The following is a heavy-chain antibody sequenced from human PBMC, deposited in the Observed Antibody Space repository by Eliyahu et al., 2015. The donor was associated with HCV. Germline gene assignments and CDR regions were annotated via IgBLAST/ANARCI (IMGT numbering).Heavy chain of an antibody. CDR3: ARDRDYDFWSGTFDY. CDR1: GFXXSXYA. D-gene: IGHD3-3*01. Sequence: QVQLVESGGGVVQPGRSLRLSCAASGFXXSXYAMHGVRQAPGKGLEWVAVISYDGSNKYYADSVKGRFTISRDNSKNTLYLQMNSLRAEDTAVYYCARDRDYDFWSGTFDYWGQGTLVTVSS. V-gene: IGHV3-30*04. J-gene: IGHJ4*02. CDR2: ISYDGSNK.